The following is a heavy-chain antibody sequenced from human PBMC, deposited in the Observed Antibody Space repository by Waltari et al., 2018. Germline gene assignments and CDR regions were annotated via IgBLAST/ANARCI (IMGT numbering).Heavy chain of an antibody. CDR2: INAGNGNT. V-gene: IGHV1-3*01. CDR1: GYTFTSYA. Sequence: QVQLVQSGAEVKKPGASVKVSCKASGYTFTSYAMHWVRQAPGQRLEWMGWINAGNGNTKYSQKFQGRVTITSDTSASTAYMELSSLRSEDTAVYYCARDTSYMVQGVIYYYYYGMDVWGQGTTVTVSS. J-gene: IGHJ6*02. CDR3: ARDTSYMVQGVIYYYYYGMDV. D-gene: IGHD3-10*01.